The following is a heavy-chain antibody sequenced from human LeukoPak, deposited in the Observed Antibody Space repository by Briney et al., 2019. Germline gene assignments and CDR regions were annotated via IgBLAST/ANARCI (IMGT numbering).Heavy chain of an antibody. CDR1: GGSLSGYY. D-gene: IGHD3-10*01. CDR2: INHSGST. CDR3: ARRSRFTMVRPFDP. Sequence: PSETLSLTCAVYGGSLSGYYWSWIRQPPGKGLEWIGEINHSGSTNYNPSLKSRVTISVDTSKNQFSLKLSSVTAADTAVYYCARRSRFTMVRPFDPWGQGTLVTVSS. V-gene: IGHV4-34*01. J-gene: IGHJ5*02.